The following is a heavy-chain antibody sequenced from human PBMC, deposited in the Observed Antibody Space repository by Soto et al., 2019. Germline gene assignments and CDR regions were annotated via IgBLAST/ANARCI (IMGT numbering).Heavy chain of an antibody. CDR3: ARARDTAMVRYYYGMDV. CDR2: IYYSGST. Sequence: SETLSLTCTVSGGSISSGDYYWSWIRQPPGKGLEWIGYIYYSGSTYYNPSLKSRVTISVDTSKNQFSLKLSSVTAADTAVYYCARARDTAMVRYYYGMDVWGQGTTVTVSS. V-gene: IGHV4-30-4*01. J-gene: IGHJ6*02. D-gene: IGHD5-18*01. CDR1: GGSISSGDYY.